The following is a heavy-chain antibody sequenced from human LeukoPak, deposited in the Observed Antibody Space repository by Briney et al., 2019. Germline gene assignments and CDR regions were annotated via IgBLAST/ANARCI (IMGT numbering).Heavy chain of an antibody. Sequence: PSETLSLTCTVSGGSISSYYWSWLRQPPGKGLEWIGYIYYSGSTNYNPSLKSRVTISVDTSKNQFSLKLSSVTAADTAVYYCARDSHSPHLGWYYYYYMDVWGKGTTVTISS. V-gene: IGHV4-59*01. J-gene: IGHJ6*03. CDR2: IYYSGST. CDR1: GGSISSYY. D-gene: IGHD7-27*01. CDR3: ARDSHSPHLGWYYYYYMDV.